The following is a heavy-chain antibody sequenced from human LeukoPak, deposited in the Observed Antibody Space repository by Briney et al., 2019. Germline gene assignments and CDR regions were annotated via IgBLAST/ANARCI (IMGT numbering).Heavy chain of an antibody. CDR1: GFTFASYA. CDR2: ISGSGGST. J-gene: IGHJ4*02. CDR3: AKVSGMIAVAGHFDY. V-gene: IGHV3-23*01. Sequence: PGGSLRLSCAASGFTFASYAMTWVRQAPGKGLEWVSTISGSGGSTDFADSVKGRFTISRDKSKNTLYLQMKSLRAEDTAVYYCAKVSGMIAVAGHFDYWGLGTLVTVSS. D-gene: IGHD6-19*01.